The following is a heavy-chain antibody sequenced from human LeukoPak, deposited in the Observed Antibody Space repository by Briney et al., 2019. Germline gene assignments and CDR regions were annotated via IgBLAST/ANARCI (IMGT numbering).Heavy chain of an antibody. CDR2: IRYDGSNK. Sequence: PGGSLRLSCAASGFTFSSYGMHWVRQAPDKGLEWVAFIRYDGSNKYCADSVKGRFTISRDNSKNTLYLQMNSLRAEDTAVYYCAKDRGLTGDLRGFDYWGQGTLVTVSS. CDR1: GFTFSSYG. V-gene: IGHV3-30*02. D-gene: IGHD7-27*01. CDR3: AKDRGLTGDLRGFDY. J-gene: IGHJ4*02.